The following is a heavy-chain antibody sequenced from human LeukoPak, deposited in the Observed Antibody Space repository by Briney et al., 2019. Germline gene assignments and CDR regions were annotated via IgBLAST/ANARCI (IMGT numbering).Heavy chain of an antibody. CDR3: AKGGIYRGYYYYYMDV. V-gene: IGHV3-21*04. Sequence: GGSLRLSCAASGLTFSIHWMNWVRQAPGKGLEWVSSISSSSSYIYYADSVKGRFTISRDNAKNSLYLQMNSLRGEDTALYYCAKGGIYRGYYYYYMDVWGKGTTVTISS. CDR2: ISSSSSYI. J-gene: IGHJ6*03. D-gene: IGHD6-13*01. CDR1: GLTFSIHW.